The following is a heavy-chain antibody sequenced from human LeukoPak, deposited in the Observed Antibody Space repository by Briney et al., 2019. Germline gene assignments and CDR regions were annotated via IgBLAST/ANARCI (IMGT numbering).Heavy chain of an antibody. V-gene: IGHV2-5*01. CDR2: IYWNDDK. D-gene: IGHD3/OR15-3a*01. CDR1: GFSLSTRGVG. Sequence: ASGPTLVKPTQTLTLTCTFSGFSLSTRGVGVGWIRQPPGKALEWLALIYWNDDKRFSPSLKSRLTITKDTSKNQVVLTMTNMDPVDTATYYCAHSGLIWHPAFTDAFDIWGQGTMVTVSS. CDR3: AHSGLIWHPAFTDAFDI. J-gene: IGHJ3*02.